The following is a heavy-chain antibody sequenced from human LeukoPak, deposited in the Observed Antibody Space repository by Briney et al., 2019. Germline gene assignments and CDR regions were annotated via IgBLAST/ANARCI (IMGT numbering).Heavy chain of an antibody. CDR1: GGSISSYY. J-gene: IGHJ6*03. D-gene: IGHD3-3*01. CDR2: IYYSGST. V-gene: IGHV4-59*12. Sequence: SETLSLTCSVSGGSISSYYWSWIRQPPGKGLEWIGYIYYSGSTNYNPSLKSRVTISVDTSKNQVSLKLSSVTAADTAVYYCARVKPYDFYYYYMDVWGKGTTVTVSS. CDR3: ARVKPYDFYYYYMDV.